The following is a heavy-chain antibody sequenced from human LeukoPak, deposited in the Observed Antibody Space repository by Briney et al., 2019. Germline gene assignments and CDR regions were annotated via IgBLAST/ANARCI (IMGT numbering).Heavy chain of an antibody. V-gene: IGHV3-23*01. Sequence: GGSLRLSCAASGFTFSSYAMSWVRQAPGKGLEWVSAISGSGGNTYYADSVKGRFTISRDNSKNTLYLQMNSLRAEDTAVYYCVKDTYNWNYQAFDYWGQGTLVTVSS. J-gene: IGHJ4*02. CDR3: VKDTYNWNYQAFDY. CDR1: GFTFSSYA. CDR2: ISGSGGNT. D-gene: IGHD1-7*01.